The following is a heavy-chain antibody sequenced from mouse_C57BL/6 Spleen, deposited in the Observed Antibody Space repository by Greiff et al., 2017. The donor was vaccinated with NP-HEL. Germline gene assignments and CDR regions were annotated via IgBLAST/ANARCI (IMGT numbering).Heavy chain of an antibody. CDR3: ASGGGYYWFAY. V-gene: IGHV1-76*01. D-gene: IGHD2-3*01. CDR2: IYPGSGNT. CDR1: GYTFPDYY. Sequence: VQLQQSGAELVRPGASVKLSCKASGYTFPDYYINWVKQRPGQGLEWIARIYPGSGNTYYNEKFKGKATLTAEKSSSTAYMQLSSLTSEDSAVYFCASGGGYYWFAYWGQGTLVTVSA. J-gene: IGHJ3*01.